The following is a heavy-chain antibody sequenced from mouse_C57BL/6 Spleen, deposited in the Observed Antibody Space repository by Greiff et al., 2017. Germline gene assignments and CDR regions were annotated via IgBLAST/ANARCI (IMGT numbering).Heavy chain of an antibody. J-gene: IGHJ2*01. V-gene: IGHV1-53*01. D-gene: IGHD1-1*01. Sequence: QVQLQQPGTELVKPGASVKLSCKASGYTFTSYWMHWVKQRPGQGLEWIGNINPSNGGTNYNEKFKSKATLTVDKSSSTAYLQLSSLTSEDSAVYYCARESGTTVVHYFDYWGQGTTLTVSS. CDR1: GYTFTSYW. CDR2: INPSNGGT. CDR3: ARESGTTVVHYFDY.